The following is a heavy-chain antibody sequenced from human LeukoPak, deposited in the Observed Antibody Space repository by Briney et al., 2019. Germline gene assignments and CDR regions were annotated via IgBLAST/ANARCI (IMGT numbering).Heavy chain of an antibody. J-gene: IGHJ3*02. D-gene: IGHD3-22*01. Sequence: SETLSLTCTVSDGSIINNNHYWGWSRQPPGKGLEWIGSISYSGGTAYNPSLRSRVTISVDTSKNQFSLKVNSVTAADTAVYYCAREVEYYDSSGYRPHAFDIWGQGTLVTVSS. CDR3: AREVEYYDSSGYRPHAFDI. V-gene: IGHV4-39*02. CDR1: DGSIINNNHY. CDR2: ISYSGGT.